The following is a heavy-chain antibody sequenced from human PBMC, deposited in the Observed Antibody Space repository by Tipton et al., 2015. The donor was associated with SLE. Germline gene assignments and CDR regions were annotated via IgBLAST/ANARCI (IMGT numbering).Heavy chain of an antibody. Sequence: TLSLTCAVSGDSISSSNWWSWVRQPPGKGLEWIGEIYHSGSTNYNPSLKSRVTISVDKSKNQFSLKLSSVTAADTAMYYCARGPHYYDSSGYCDYWGQGTLVTVSS. CDR3: ARGPHYYDSSGYCDY. V-gene: IGHV4-4*02. J-gene: IGHJ4*02. CDR2: IYHSGST. D-gene: IGHD3-22*01. CDR1: GDSISSSNW.